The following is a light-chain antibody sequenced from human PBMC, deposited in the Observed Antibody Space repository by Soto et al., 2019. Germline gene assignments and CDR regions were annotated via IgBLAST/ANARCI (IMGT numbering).Light chain of an antibody. CDR2: DVN. CDR3: SSYTTSNIYV. V-gene: IGLV2-14*01. J-gene: IGLJ1*01. CDR1: SSDVGGYNY. Sequence: QSALTQPASVSGSPGQSITISCTGTSSDVGGYNYVSWHQQHPGKAPKLMIYDVNNRPSGVSNRFSGSKSGNTASLTISGLQAEDEADYYCSSYTTSNIYVFGTGTKLTV.